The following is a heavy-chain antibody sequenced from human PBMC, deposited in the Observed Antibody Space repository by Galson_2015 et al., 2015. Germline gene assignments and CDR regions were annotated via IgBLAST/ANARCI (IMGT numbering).Heavy chain of an antibody. V-gene: IGHV1-18*01. CDR1: GYTFTSYG. D-gene: IGHD2-2*01. Sequence: SVKVSCKASGYTFTSYGISWVRQAPGQGLEWMGWISAYNGNTNYAQKLQGRVTMTTDTSTSTAYMELRSLRPDDTAVYYCARDRKHIYCSSTSCYDAFDIWGQGTMVTVSS. CDR2: ISAYNGNT. J-gene: IGHJ3*02. CDR3: ARDRKHIYCSSTSCYDAFDI.